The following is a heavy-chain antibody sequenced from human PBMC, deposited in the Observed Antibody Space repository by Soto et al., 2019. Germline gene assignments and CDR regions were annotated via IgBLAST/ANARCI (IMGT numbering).Heavy chain of an antibody. CDR3: ATSFRYFDN. CDR1: GFTPTTTP. V-gene: IGHV3-23*01. D-gene: IGHD3-9*01. CDR2: ISGTASRT. J-gene: IGHJ4*02. Sequence: GGSLRLSCAGSGFTPTTTPLSWVRQPPGKGLEWVTTISGTASRTYYVDSVKGRFFISRDNSKNTVTLQMNNLTVDDTAVYYCATSFRYFDNWGQGTRVTAPQ.